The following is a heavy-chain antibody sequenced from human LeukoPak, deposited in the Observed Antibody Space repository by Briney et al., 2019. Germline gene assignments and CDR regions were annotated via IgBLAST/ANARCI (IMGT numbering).Heavy chain of an antibody. V-gene: IGHV1-69*04. D-gene: IGHD6-13*01. J-gene: IGHJ4*02. Sequence: SVKVSCKASGYTFTSYGISWVRQAPGQGLEWMGRIIPILGIANYAQKSQGRVTITADKSTSTAYMELSSLRSEDTAVYYCARDLGVAAAGTYFDYWGQGTLVTVSS. CDR3: ARDLGVAAAGTYFDY. CDR2: IIPILGIA. CDR1: GYTFTSYG.